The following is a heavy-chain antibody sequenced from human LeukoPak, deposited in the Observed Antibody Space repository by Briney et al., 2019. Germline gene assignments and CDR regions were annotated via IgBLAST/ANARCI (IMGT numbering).Heavy chain of an antibody. Sequence: GGSLRLSCAASGFTFSSYSMNWVRQAPGKGLEWVSSISSSSSYIYYADSVKGRFTISSDNAKNSLYLQMNSLRAEDTAVYYCARDLSVLRYFDWPPSYYYYYGMDVWGQGTTVTVSS. CDR3: ARDLSVLRYFDWPPSYYYYYGMDV. V-gene: IGHV3-21*01. J-gene: IGHJ6*02. D-gene: IGHD3-9*01. CDR1: GFTFSSYS. CDR2: ISSSSSYI.